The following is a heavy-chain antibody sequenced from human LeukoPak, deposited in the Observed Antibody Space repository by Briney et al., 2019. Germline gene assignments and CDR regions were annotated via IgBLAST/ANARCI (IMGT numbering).Heavy chain of an antibody. CDR2: IYYSGST. Sequence: SETLSLTCTVSGGSISSSSYYWGWIRQPPGKGLEWIGSIYYSGSTYYNPSLKSRVTISVDTSKNKFSLKLSSVTAAATSGYYCSGQGVVMPGDYWGQGTLVTVSS. V-gene: IGHV4-39*01. J-gene: IGHJ4*02. CDR3: SGQGVVMPGDY. CDR1: GGSISSSSYY. D-gene: IGHD2-21*01.